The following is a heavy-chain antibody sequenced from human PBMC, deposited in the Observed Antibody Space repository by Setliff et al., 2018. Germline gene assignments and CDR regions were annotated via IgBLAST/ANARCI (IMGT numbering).Heavy chain of an antibody. Sequence: LRLSCAASVSTLGDYGMHWVRQAPGKGLQWVAFIRFDESNKYYLESVRGRFSISRDNSKNTVYLQMNSLRADDTAVYFCVNARMVTTWGRAYWGQGTLVTVSS. D-gene: IGHD4-17*01. CDR1: VSTLGDYG. J-gene: IGHJ4*02. CDR2: IRFDESNK. V-gene: IGHV3-30*02. CDR3: VNARMVTTWGRAY.